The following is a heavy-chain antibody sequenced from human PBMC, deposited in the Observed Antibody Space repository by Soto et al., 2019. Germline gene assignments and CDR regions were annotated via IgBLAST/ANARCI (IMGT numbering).Heavy chain of an antibody. J-gene: IGHJ4*02. D-gene: IGHD3-3*01. Sequence: EVQLVESGGGLVQPGGSLRLSCAASGVTVSNNYMSWVRQAPGKGLEWVSVIYSGGRTYYSDSVKGRFIMSIDSSTNTLSLHMNSLRAEDTAVYSCARDTYDDYRGQGTLVTVSS. V-gene: IGHV3-66*01. CDR1: GVTVSNNY. CDR2: IYSGGRT. CDR3: ARDTYDDY.